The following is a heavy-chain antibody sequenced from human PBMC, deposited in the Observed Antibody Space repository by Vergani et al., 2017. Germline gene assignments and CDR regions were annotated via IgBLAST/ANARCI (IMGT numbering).Heavy chain of an antibody. CDR2: INSDVSST. V-gene: IGHV3-74*01. D-gene: IGHD3-3*01. CDR1: GFTFSSCW. CDR3: ARDLLPNYDFWSGYSHAYYYYYGMDV. J-gene: IGHJ6*02. Sequence: EVQLVESGGGLVQPGGSLRLSCAASGFTFSSCWMHWVRQAPGKGLVWVSRINSDVSSTSYADSVKGRFTISRDNAKNTLYLQMNSLRAEDTAVYYCARDLLPNYDFWSGYSHAYYYYYGMDVWGQGTTVTVSS.